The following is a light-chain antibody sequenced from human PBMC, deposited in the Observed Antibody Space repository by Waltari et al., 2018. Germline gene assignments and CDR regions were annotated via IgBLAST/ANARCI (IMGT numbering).Light chain of an antibody. CDR1: SSDVGSYNL. Sequence: QSALTQPASVSGSPGQSITISCTGTSSDVGSYNLVYWYQHHQGKAPNLMIYEGTQRPSGFSVRFSGSKSGDTASLTISGLQAEDEADYYCCSYVRDITWVFVGGTKLTVL. CDR3: CSYVRDITWV. V-gene: IGLV2-23*01. J-gene: IGLJ3*02. CDR2: EGT.